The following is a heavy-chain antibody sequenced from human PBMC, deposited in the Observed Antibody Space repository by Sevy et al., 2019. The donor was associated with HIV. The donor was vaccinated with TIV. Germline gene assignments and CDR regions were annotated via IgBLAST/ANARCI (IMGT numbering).Heavy chain of an antibody. V-gene: IGHV1-2*02. CDR2: INPNTGDT. Sequence: ASVKVSCSTSGYTFSVHYIYWVRQAAGQGLEWMGWINPNTGDTNFSPKFQGRVTMTRDSSINTAYTELSRLTSADTAVYFCARLRYSDPSGQYYGGGADYFDYWGQGTLVTVSS. D-gene: IGHD3-22*01. CDR1: GYTFSVHY. CDR3: ARLRYSDPSGQYYGGGADYFDY. J-gene: IGHJ4*02.